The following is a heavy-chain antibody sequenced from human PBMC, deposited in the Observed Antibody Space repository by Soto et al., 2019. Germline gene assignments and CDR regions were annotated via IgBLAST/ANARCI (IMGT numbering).Heavy chain of an antibody. CDR1: GGSISSGGYY. J-gene: IGHJ4*02. D-gene: IGHD5-12*01. CDR2: IYYSGST. CDR3: ARDPIDPSHHSGYVL. V-gene: IGHV4-31*03. Sequence: QVQLQESGPGLVKPSQTLSLTCTVSGGSISSGGYYWSWIRQHPGKGLEWIGYIYYSGSTYYNPSHKSRVTQSVDMSKTQFSLKLISVSAADKAVYYCARDPIDPSHHSGYVLWGRGTLVTVSS.